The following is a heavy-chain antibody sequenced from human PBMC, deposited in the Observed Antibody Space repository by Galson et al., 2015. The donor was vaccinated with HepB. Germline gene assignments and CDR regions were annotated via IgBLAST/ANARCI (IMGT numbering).Heavy chain of an antibody. CDR1: GDSVSSNSVA. D-gene: IGHD3-22*01. CDR2: TYYRSKWYS. V-gene: IGHV6-1*01. CDR3: ARANNYYDSSGHLTPFDY. Sequence: CAISGDSVSSNSVAWSWTRQSPSRGLEWLGRTYYRSKWYSDYAVSVKSRITINPDTPKNQFSLQLNSVTPEDTAVYYCARANNYYDSSGHLTPFDYWGQGTLVTVSS. J-gene: IGHJ4*02.